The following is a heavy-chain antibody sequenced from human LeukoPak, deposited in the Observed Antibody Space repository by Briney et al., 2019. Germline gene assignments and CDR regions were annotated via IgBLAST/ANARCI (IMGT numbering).Heavy chain of an antibody. CDR2: IRSKAYGGTT. V-gene: IGHV3-49*04. CDR1: GFTFGDYA. D-gene: IGHD2-15*01. Sequence: GGSLRLSCTASGFTFGDYAMSWVRQAPGKGLEWVGFIRSKAYGGTTEYAASVKGRFTISRDDSKSIAYLQMNSLKTEDTAVYYCTREGLLPPDYYYYGMDVWGQGTTVTVSS. J-gene: IGHJ6*02. CDR3: TREGLLPPDYYYYGMDV.